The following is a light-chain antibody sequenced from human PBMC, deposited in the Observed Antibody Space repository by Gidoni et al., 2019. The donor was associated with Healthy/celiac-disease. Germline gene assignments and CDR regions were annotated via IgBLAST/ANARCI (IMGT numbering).Light chain of an antibody. V-gene: IGLV2-14*01. CDR3: SSYTSSSTPYV. J-gene: IGLJ1*01. CDR2: EVS. CDR1: SSDVGGYNY. Sequence: QSALTQPASVSGSPGQSITISCTGTSSDVGGYNYVSWYQQHPGKAPKLMIYEVSNRPSGVSNRFSGSKSCNTASLTISGLQAEDEAEYYCSSYTSSSTPYVFGTGTKVTVL.